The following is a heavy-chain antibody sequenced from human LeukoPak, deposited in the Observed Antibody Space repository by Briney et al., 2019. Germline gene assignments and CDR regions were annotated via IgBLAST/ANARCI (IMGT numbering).Heavy chain of an antibody. CDR2: INWNGGST. J-gene: IGHJ6*03. V-gene: IGHV3-20*04. D-gene: IGHD2-2*02. Sequence: GSLRLSCAASGFPFDDYGMSWVRQAPGKGLEWVSGINWNGGSTGYADSVKGRFTISRDNAKNSLYLQMNSLRAEDTALYYCARGKGVYCSSTSCYKDLYYMDVWGKGTTVTVSS. CDR3: ARGKGVYCSSTSCYKDLYYMDV. CDR1: GFPFDDYG.